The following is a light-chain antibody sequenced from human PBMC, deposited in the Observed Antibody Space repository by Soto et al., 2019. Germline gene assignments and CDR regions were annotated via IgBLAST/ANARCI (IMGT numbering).Light chain of an antibody. CDR2: GAS. J-gene: IGKJ5*01. CDR3: QQSYSIPPIT. CDR1: QTINNN. Sequence: IEMTQSPSSLSASVGARVTITCRASQTINNNLNWYQQKPGKAPKLLIYGASSLQSGVPSRFSGSGSGTEFTLTISSLQPEDFATYYCQQSYSIPPITFGQGTRLAIK. V-gene: IGKV1-39*01.